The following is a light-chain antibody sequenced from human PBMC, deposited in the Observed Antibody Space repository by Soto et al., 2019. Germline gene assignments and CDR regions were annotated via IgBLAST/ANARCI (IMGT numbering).Light chain of an antibody. CDR2: AAS. CDR1: EFLSSSY. CDR3: QQQGT. J-gene: IGKJ2*01. V-gene: IGKV3-20*01. Sequence: EIVLTQSPGTLSLSPGERATLSCRASEFLSSSYLVWYQQKPGQAPRLLIYAASRRATGIPDRFSGSGSATEYTLTSTTLEPEDFAVYSCQQQGTFGQGTKLEIK.